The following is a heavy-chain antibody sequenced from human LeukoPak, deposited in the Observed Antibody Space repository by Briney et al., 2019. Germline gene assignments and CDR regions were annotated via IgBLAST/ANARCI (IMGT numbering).Heavy chain of an antibody. CDR1: GFTFSSYG. CDR2: IWYDGSNK. D-gene: IGHD5-18*01. V-gene: IGHV3-33*01. J-gene: IGHJ6*02. Sequence: GGSLRLSCAASGFTFSSYGMHWVRQAPGKGLEWVAVIWYDGSNKYCADSVKGRYTISRDNSKNTLYLQMNSLRAEDTAVYYCAREEIRDYYGMDVWGQGTTATVSS. CDR3: AREEIRDYYGMDV.